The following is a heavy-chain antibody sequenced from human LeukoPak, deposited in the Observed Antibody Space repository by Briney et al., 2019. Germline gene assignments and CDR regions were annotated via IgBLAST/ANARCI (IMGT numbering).Heavy chain of an antibody. Sequence: GGSLRLSCAASGFTFSSYGMHWVRQAPGKGLEWVAFIRYDGSNKYYADSVKGRFTISRDNSKNTLYLQMNSLRAEDTAVYYCARDKSCGSYYFDYWGQGTLVTVSS. CDR2: IRYDGSNK. D-gene: IGHD1-26*01. CDR1: GFTFSSYG. CDR3: ARDKSCGSYYFDY. J-gene: IGHJ4*02. V-gene: IGHV3-30*02.